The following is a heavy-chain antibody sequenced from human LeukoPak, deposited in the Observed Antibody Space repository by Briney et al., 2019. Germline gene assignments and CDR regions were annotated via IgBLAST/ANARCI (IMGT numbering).Heavy chain of an antibody. CDR2: ISDSGGST. CDR3: ARAPYTTGRSFYFDS. J-gene: IGHJ4*02. CDR1: GFTFSSSA. D-gene: IGHD2-2*02. Sequence: GGSLRLSCAASGFTFSSSAMSWVRQTPGKGLEYVSTISDSGGSTYYADSVKGRFTISRDNSKNTLYLQMNSLRAEDTALYYCARAPYTTGRSFYFDSWGQGTLVTVSS. V-gene: IGHV3-23*01.